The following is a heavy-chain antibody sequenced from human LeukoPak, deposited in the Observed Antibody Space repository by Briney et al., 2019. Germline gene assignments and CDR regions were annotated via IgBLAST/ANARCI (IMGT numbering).Heavy chain of an antibody. J-gene: IGHJ3*02. CDR1: GGTFSSYA. CDR3: ARGNTYYDFWSGYYTGNDAFDI. CDR2: IIPIFGTA. Sequence: SVKVSCKASGGTFSSYAISWVRQAPGQGPEWMGGIIPIFGTANYAQKFQGRVTITADESTSTAYMELSSLRSEDTAVYYCARGNTYYDFWSGYYTGNDAFDIWGQGTMVTVSS. V-gene: IGHV1-69*01. D-gene: IGHD3-3*01.